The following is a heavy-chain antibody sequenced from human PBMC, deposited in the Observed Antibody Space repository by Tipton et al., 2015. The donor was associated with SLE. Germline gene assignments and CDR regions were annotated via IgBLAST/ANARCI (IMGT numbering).Heavy chain of an antibody. CDR1: GGSISTYY. D-gene: IGHD7-27*01. CDR3: ARSQLGIGFDY. J-gene: IGHJ4*02. CDR2: IYYSGST. Sequence: TLSLTCTLSGGSISTYYWSWIRQPPGKGLEWFGYIYYSGSTNCNPSLKSRVTISVDTSKNQFSLKLSSVTAADTAVYYCARSQLGIGFDYWGQGTLVTVSS. V-gene: IGHV4-59*08.